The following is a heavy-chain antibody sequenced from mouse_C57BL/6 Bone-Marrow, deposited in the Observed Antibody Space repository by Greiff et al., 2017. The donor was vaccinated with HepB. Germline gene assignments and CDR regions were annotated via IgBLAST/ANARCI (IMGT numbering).Heavy chain of an antibody. CDR2: IDPSDSYT. D-gene: IGHD2-5*01. Sequence: VQLQQPGAELVRPGTSVKLSCKASGYTFTSYWMHWVKQRPGQGLEWIGVIDPSDSYTNYNQKFKGKATLTVDTSSSTAYMQLSSLTSEDSAVYYCARSNYSNSFAYWGQGTLVTVSA. V-gene: IGHV1-59*01. J-gene: IGHJ3*01. CDR1: GYTFTSYW. CDR3: ARSNYSNSFAY.